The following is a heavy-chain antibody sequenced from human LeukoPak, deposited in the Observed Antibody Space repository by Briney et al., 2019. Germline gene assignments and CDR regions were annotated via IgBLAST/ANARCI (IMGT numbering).Heavy chain of an antibody. CDR1: GGSFSGYY. Sequence: SETLSLTCAVYGGSFSGYYWSWIRQPPGKGLEWIGEINHSGSTNYNPSLKSRVTISVDTSKNQFSLKLSSVTAADTAVYYCARVTMIVVVITGDAFDIWGQGTMVTVSS. CDR3: ARVTMIVVVITGDAFDI. CDR2: INHSGST. V-gene: IGHV4-34*01. D-gene: IGHD3-22*01. J-gene: IGHJ3*02.